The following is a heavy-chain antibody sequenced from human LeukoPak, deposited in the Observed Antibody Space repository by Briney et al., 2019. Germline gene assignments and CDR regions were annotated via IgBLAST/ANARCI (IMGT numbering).Heavy chain of an antibody. D-gene: IGHD3-22*01. CDR3: ARDGKYDTSGSNFDY. J-gene: IGHJ4*02. V-gene: IGHV1-46*01. CDR1: GYTFTSYY. Sequence: ASVKVSCKASGYTFTSYYMHWVRQAPGQGLEWMGIINPSGGSTSYAQKFQGRVTMTRDTSTSTVYMELSSLRSEDTAVYYCARDGKYDTSGSNFDYWGQGTLVTVSS. CDR2: INPSGGST.